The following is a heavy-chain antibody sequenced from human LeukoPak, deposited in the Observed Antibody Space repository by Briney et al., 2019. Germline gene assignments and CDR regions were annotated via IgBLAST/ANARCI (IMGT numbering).Heavy chain of an antibody. J-gene: IGHJ4*02. CDR1: GFTFSSYG. V-gene: IGHV3-30*18. CDR2: ISYDGSNK. D-gene: IGHD3-10*01. CDR3: AKFSHSSLEGVIPATAGGYYFDY. Sequence: PGGSLRLSCAASGFTFSSYGMHWVRQAPGKGLEWVAVISYDGSNKYYADSVKGRFTISRDNSKNTLYLQMNSLRAEDTAVYYCAKFSHSSLEGVIPATAGGYYFDYWGQGTLVTVSS.